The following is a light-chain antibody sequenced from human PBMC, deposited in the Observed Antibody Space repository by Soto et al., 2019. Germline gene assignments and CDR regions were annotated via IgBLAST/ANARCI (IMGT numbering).Light chain of an antibody. CDR2: VAS. V-gene: IGKV3-15*01. CDR3: QHYNNWPPAT. Sequence: IAMRRAASGISVSSRARATLXXRASQSVSSNLAWYQQKPVQAPRLLIYVASTMATGIPAIFSCSGSGAEFNLTISSMRAKDFAVYCCQHYNNWPPATFGQGTKVDIK. J-gene: IGKJ1*01. CDR1: QSVSSN.